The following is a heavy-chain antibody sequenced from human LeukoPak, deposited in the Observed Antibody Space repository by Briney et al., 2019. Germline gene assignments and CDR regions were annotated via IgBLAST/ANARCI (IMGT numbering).Heavy chain of an antibody. CDR3: ARDKPSGSYAGLDY. D-gene: IGHD1-26*01. CDR1: GFTFSDYR. J-gene: IGHJ4*02. Sequence: GGSLRISCAASGFTFSDYRMNWVRQAPGKGLEWVSVIGRSDTYIYYADSVKGRFTISRDNAKNSLYLQMNSLGAEDTAVYYCARDKPSGSYAGLDYWGQGTLVTVSS. V-gene: IGHV3-21*01. CDR2: IGRSDTYI.